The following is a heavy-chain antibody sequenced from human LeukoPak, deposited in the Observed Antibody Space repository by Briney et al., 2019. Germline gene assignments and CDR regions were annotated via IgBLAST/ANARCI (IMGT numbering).Heavy chain of an antibody. D-gene: IGHD3-9*01. V-gene: IGHV3-23*01. CDR2: ISSGDRT. CDR3: AKDATASPYFHWFDN. Sequence: GGSLRLTCAASGFTFSSYAMNWVRQAPGKGLEWVAGISSGDRTLQTESGKGRFTISRDKSKDTLNPQMNSLRTGDTAEYYSAKDATASPYFHWFDNWGQGTQVIVSS. J-gene: IGHJ4*02. CDR1: GFTFSSYA.